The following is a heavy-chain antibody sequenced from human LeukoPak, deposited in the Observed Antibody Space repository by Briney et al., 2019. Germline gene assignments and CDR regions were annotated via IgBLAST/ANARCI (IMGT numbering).Heavy chain of an antibody. V-gene: IGHV3-64D*06. CDR2: ISGSGNGGSI. J-gene: IGHJ4*02. D-gene: IGHD2/OR15-2a*01. CDR1: GFVFSIYT. Sequence: GGSLRLSCLASGFVFSIYTMYWVRRAPGKGPEYVSTISGSGNGGSIYYADSVKGRFTISRDDSKSIVYLQMNGLRSEDTAVYYCVKDFGRVRGTPDSWGQGTLVTVSS. CDR3: VKDFGRVRGTPDS.